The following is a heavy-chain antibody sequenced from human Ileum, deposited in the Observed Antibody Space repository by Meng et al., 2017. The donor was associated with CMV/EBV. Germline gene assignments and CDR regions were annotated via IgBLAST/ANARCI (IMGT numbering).Heavy chain of an antibody. CDR1: GGSSSGVNYY. V-gene: IGHV4-61*01. D-gene: IGHD3-10*01. CDR3: ARFDGSAFLFDY. Sequence: CSVSGGSSSGVNYYWSCIRQPPGKALDWIGYIYYSGSTNYTPSLKSRVTISVDTSKTQFSLHLTSTTAADTAMYYCARFDGSAFLFDYWGQGILVTVSS. J-gene: IGHJ4*02. CDR2: IYYSGST.